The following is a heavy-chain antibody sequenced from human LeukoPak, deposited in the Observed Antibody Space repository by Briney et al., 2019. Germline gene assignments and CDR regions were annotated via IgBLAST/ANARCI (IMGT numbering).Heavy chain of an antibody. V-gene: IGHV4-61*01. J-gene: IGHJ6*03. Sequence: SETLSLTCTVSGGSISPINSSTYYWSWLRQPPGKGLEWIGYIYYTGSTHYSPSLKSRVTISVDTSKNQFSLKLSSVPAAGTAVYYCARDIRGADYYYFYYRDLWGKGTTVTVSS. D-gene: IGHD2-2*02. CDR2: IYYTGST. CDR1: GGSISPINSSTYY. CDR3: ARDIRGADYYYFYYRDL.